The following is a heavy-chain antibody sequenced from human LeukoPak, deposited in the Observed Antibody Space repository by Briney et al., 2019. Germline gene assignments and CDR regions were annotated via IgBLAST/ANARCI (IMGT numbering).Heavy chain of an antibody. V-gene: IGHV3-30*18. D-gene: IGHD1-26*01. CDR2: ISYDGSNK. CDR1: GFTFSSYG. Sequence: GGPLRLSCAASGFTFSSYGMHWVRQAPGKGLEWVAVISYDGSNKYYADSVKGRFTISRDNSKNTLYLQMNSLRAEDTAVYYCAKDAVVGATNYYFDYWGQGTLVTVSS. CDR3: AKDAVVGATNYYFDY. J-gene: IGHJ4*02.